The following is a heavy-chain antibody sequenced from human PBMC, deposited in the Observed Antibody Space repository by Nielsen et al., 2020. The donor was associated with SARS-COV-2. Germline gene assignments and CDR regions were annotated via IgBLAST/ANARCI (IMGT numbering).Heavy chain of an antibody. CDR1: GGSVSSNDW. CDR3: ARGYRDQLLQHDYTWFDP. V-gene: IGHV4-4*02. CDR2: VSHSGSI. D-gene: IGHD2-2*01. Sequence: SETLSLTCAVSGGSVSSNDWWTWVRQSPGKGLEWIGEVSHSGSINYNPSLKSRVTLSMDKSKRQFSLKLTSVTAADTAVYYCARGYRDQLLQHDYTWFDPWGQGTLVTVSS. J-gene: IGHJ5*02.